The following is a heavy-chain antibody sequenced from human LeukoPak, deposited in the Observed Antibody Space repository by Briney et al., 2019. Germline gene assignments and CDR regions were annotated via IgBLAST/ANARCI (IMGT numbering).Heavy chain of an antibody. CDR3: ARVPISSASYFDY. J-gene: IGHJ4*02. V-gene: IGHV3-48*04. Sequence: GGSLRLSCAASGFTFSSYSMNWVRQAPGKGLEWVSYISSSSSTIYYADSVKGRFTISRDNAKKSLYLQMNSLKAEDTAVYYCARVPISSASYFDYWGQGTLVTVS. CDR2: ISSSSSTI. D-gene: IGHD3-16*01. CDR1: GFTFSSYS.